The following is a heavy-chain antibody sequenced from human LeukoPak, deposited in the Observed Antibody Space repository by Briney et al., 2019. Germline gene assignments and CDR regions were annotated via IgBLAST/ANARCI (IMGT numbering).Heavy chain of an antibody. Sequence: GESLKISCKASGYTFTHQWIGWVRQKSASGLEWMGIIYPRDSDTRYSPSFQGHVSISADTSINTAYLEWSRLEASDTAIYYCARHLDVIGAIWGQGTLVTVSS. CDR2: IYPRDSDT. CDR1: GYTFTHQW. D-gene: IGHD3/OR15-3a*01. CDR3: ARHLDVIGAI. J-gene: IGHJ4*02. V-gene: IGHV5-51*01.